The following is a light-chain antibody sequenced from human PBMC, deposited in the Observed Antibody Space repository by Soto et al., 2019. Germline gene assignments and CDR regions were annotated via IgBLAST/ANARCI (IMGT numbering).Light chain of an antibody. V-gene: IGKV3-20*01. J-gene: IGKJ2*02. CDR3: QQYGGSPPCP. CDR1: QCVNSGF. CDR2: GAS. Sequence: ELVLTQSPGTLSLSPGDRATLSCRASQCVNSGFLAWYQQKPGQAPRLLIYGASNRATGIPDRFSGSGSGTDFTLTINRLEPEDFAMYYCQQYGGSPPCPFAQGTKVEIK.